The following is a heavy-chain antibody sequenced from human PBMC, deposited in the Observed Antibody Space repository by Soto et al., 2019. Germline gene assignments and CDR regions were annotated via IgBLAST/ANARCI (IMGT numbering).Heavy chain of an antibody. J-gene: IGHJ6*02. D-gene: IGHD2-15*01. CDR1: GGSISSGGYY. V-gene: IGHV4-31*03. CDR3: ARDSKTLDCSGGSCYPQLDYYYGMDV. CDR2: IYYSGST. Sequence: QVQLQESGPGLVKPSQTLSLTCTVSGGSISSGGYYWSWIRQHPGKGLEWIGYIYYSGSTYYNPSLKSRVTISVDTSKNQFSLKLSSVTAADTAVYYCARDSKTLDCSGGSCYPQLDYYYGMDVWGQGTTVTVSS.